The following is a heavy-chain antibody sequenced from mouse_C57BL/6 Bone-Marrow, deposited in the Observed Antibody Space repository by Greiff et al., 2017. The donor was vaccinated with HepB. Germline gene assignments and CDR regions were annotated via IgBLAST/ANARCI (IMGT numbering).Heavy chain of an antibody. CDR1: GFTFSSYA. Sequence: EVKVVESGGGLVKPGGSLKLSCAASGFTFSSYAMSWVRQTPEKRLEWVATISDGGSYTYYPDNVKGRFTISRDTAKNNLYLQMSHLKSEDTAMYYCARDYYGSSYGANAMDYWGQGTSVTVSS. J-gene: IGHJ4*01. CDR3: ARDYYGSSYGANAMDY. CDR2: ISDGGSYT. D-gene: IGHD1-1*01. V-gene: IGHV5-4*01.